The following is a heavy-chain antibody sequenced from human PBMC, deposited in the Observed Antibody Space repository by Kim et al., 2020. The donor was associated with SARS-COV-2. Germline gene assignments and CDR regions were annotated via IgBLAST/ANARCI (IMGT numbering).Heavy chain of an antibody. D-gene: IGHD6-13*01. CDR2: IYYSGST. Sequence: SETLSLTCTVSGGSISSYYWSWIRQPPGKGLEWIGYIYYSGSTNYNPSLKSRVTISVDTSKNQFSLKLSSVTAADTAVYYCARLNIQQQLVRGWFDPWGQGTLVTVSS. CDR1: GGSISSYY. V-gene: IGHV4-59*13. CDR3: ARLNIQQQLVRGWFDP. J-gene: IGHJ5*02.